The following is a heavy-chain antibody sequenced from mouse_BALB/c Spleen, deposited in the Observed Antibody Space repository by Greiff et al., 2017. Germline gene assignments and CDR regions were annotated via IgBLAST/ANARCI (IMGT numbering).Heavy chain of an antibody. CDR2: IWGDGST. Sequence: QVQLKQSGPGLVAPSQSLSITCTVSGFSLTGYGVNWVRQPPGKGLEWLGMIWGDGSTDYNSALKSRLSISKDNSKSQVFLKMNSLQTDDTARYYCARDQDYGYSCFAYGGQGILVTVSA. V-gene: IGHV2-6-7*01. CDR1: GFSLTGYG. CDR3: ARDQDYGYSCFAY. J-gene: IGHJ3*01. D-gene: IGHD2-14*01.